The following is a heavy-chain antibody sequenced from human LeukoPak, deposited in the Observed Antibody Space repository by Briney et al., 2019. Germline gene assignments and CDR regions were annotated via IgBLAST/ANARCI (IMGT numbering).Heavy chain of an antibody. D-gene: IGHD6-6*01. J-gene: IGHJ4*02. CDR3: ARDSIEYSSSPGSFDY. CDR1: GGSISSYY. V-gene: IGHV4-59*01. CDR2: IYYSGST. Sequence: SETLSLTCTASGGSISSYYWSWIRQPPGKGLEWIGYIYYSGSTNYNPSLKSRVTISVDTSKNQFSLKLSSVTAADTAVYYCARDSIEYSSSPGSFDYWGQGTLVTVSS.